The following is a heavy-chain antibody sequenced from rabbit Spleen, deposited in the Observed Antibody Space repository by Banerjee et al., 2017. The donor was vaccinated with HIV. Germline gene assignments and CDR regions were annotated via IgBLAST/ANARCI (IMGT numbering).Heavy chain of an antibody. Sequence: QEQLKETGGGLVQPGGSLKLSCKASRFSFSSSDYICWVRQAPGKGLEWIGCISTGSSGNTYYATWAKGRFTISKTSSTTVTLQMTSLTAADTATYFCARDTSSSFSSYGMDLWGPGTLVTVS. CDR3: ARDTSSSFSSYGMDL. V-gene: IGHV1S45*01. J-gene: IGHJ6*01. CDR1: RFSFSSSDY. D-gene: IGHD1-1*01. CDR2: ISTGSSGNT.